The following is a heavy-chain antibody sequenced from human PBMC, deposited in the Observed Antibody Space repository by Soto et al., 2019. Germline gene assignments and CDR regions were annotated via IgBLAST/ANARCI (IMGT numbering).Heavy chain of an antibody. CDR2: INPNSGGT. Sequence: ASVKVSCKASGYTFTGYYMHWVRQAPGQGLEWMGWINPNSGGTNYAQKFQGWVTMTRDTSISTAYMELSRLRSDDTAVYYCARDSHMFGYYCDGKDVWGQGTTVTVS. CDR3: ARDSHMFGYYCDGKDV. CDR1: GYTFTGYY. D-gene: IGHD3-10*02. J-gene: IGHJ6*02. V-gene: IGHV1-2*04.